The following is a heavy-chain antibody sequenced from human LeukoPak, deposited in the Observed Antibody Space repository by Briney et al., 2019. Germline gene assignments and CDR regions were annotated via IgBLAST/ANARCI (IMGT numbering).Heavy chain of an antibody. D-gene: IGHD1-7*01. CDR3: ARPRHNWNYYFDY. V-gene: IGHV4-39*01. J-gene: IGHJ4*02. Sequence: SETLSLTCTVSGGSITSSGYYWGWIRQPPGRGLEWIGTIYYGGSTYYTPSLKSRVTISVDTSKNQFFLNMSSVTAADTAVYYCARPRHNWNYYFDYWGQGTLVTVSS. CDR2: IYYGGST. CDR1: GGSITSSGYY.